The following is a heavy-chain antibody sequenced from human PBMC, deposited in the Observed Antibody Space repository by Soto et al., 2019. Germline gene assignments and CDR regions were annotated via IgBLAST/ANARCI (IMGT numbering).Heavy chain of an antibody. CDR2: INPSGGST. J-gene: IGHJ6*02. CDR3: ARDRYDFWSGYFPDDYYGMDV. D-gene: IGHD3-3*01. V-gene: IGHV1-46*01. CDR1: GYTFTSYY. Sequence: GASVKVSCKASGYTFTSYYMHWVRQAPGQGLEWMGIINPSGGSTSYAQKFQGRVTMTRDTSTSTVYMELSSLRSEDTAVYYCARDRYDFWSGYFPDDYYGMDVWGQGTTVTVSS.